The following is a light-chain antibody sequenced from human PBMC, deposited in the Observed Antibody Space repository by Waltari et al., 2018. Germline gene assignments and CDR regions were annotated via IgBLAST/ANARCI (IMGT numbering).Light chain of an antibody. CDR3: QQYHSPLVT. CDR2: DAS. V-gene: IGKV1-NL1*01. J-gene: IGKJ5*01. CDR1: QGISNS. Sequence: DIQLTPSPSSLSASVGDKVIITCQARQGISNSLAWYQQKPGEAPRLLIYDASKLQGGVPSRFSGSGSGTGFTLTVSSLQPDDFATYYCQQYHSPLVTFGQGTRLEI.